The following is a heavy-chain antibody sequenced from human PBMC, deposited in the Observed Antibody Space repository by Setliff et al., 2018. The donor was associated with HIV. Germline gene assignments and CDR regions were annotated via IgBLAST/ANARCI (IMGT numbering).Heavy chain of an antibody. CDR2: INPNSGGT. Sequence: ASVKVSCKASGDTFTDYYFHWLRQAPGQGLEWMGRINPNSGGTNYAQKFQGRVTMTRDTSISTAYMELNSLTSDDTAVYYCARGRHSGTYEAFDIWGPGTMVTVSS. CDR1: GDTFTDYY. D-gene: IGHD1-26*01. CDR3: ARGRHSGTYEAFDI. V-gene: IGHV1-2*06. J-gene: IGHJ3*02.